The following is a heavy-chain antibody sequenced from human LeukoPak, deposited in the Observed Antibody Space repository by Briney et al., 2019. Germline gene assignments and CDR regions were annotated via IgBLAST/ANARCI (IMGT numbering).Heavy chain of an antibody. CDR3: TRGGYSGYVTFDY. D-gene: IGHD5-12*01. CDR2: IRSKAYGGTT. CDR1: GFTFGDYA. J-gene: IGHJ4*02. V-gene: IGHV3-49*03. Sequence: GGSLRLXCTASGFTFGDYAMSWFRQAPGKGLEWVGFIRSKAYGGTTEYAASVKGRFTISRDDSKSIAYLQMNSLKTEDTAVYYCTRGGYSGYVTFDYWGQGTLVTVSS.